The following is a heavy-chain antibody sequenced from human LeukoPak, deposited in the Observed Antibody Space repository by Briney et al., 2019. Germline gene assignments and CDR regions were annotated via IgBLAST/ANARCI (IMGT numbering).Heavy chain of an antibody. CDR3: ARGGQGYDFWSGPSSAFDI. CDR1: GFTFSSYE. J-gene: IGHJ3*02. V-gene: IGHV3-48*03. Sequence: GGSLRLSCAASGFTFSSYEMNWVRQAPGKGLEWVSYISSSGSTIYYADSVKGRFTISRDNAKNSLYLQMNSLRAEDTAVYYCARGGQGYDFWSGPSSAFDIWGQGTMVTVSS. CDR2: ISSSGSTI. D-gene: IGHD3-3*01.